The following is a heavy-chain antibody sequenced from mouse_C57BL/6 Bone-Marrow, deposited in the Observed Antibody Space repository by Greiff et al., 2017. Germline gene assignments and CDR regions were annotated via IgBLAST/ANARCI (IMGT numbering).Heavy chain of an antibody. CDR1: GYTFTSYW. J-gene: IGHJ1*03. CDR3: ARADYDDGYFDF. CDR2: IYPSSGST. D-gene: IGHD2-4*01. Sequence: VHVMQPGAELVKPGASVKMSCKASGYTFTSYWITWVKQRPGKGLEWIGDIYPSSGSTNYNEKFKSKATLTVDPSSSTAYMQLSSLTSAYSAVYDCARADYDDGYFDFWGTGTSVTVSS. V-gene: IGHV1-55*01.